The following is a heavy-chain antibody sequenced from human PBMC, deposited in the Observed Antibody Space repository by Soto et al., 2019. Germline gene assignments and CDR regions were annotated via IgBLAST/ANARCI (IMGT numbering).Heavy chain of an antibody. J-gene: IGHJ6*02. V-gene: IGHV3-30-3*01. CDR2: ISNDGSNK. D-gene: IGHD1-1*01. CDR3: ARDRLRYNWNDFPYYYYGMDV. Sequence: QVQLVESGGGVVQPGRSLRLSCAASGFTFSSYAMHWVRQAPGKGLEWVAVISNDGSNKYYADSVKGRFTISRDNSTNTPYLQMNSLRAEDTAVYYCARDRLRYNWNDFPYYYYGMDVWGQGNTVTVSS. CDR1: GFTFSSYA.